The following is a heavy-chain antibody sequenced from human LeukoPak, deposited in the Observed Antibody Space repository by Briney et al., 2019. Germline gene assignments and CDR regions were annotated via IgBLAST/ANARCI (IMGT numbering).Heavy chain of an antibody. V-gene: IGHV3-23*01. CDR1: GFTFSSYA. CDR2: ISGSGGST. CDR3: AKDLVFPVATYFDY. Sequence: GGSLRLSCAASGFTFSSYAMSWVRQAPGKGLEWVSAISGSGGSTYYADSVKGRFTISRDNSKNTPYLQMNSLRAEDTAVYYCAKDLVFPVATYFDYWGQGTLVTVSS. J-gene: IGHJ4*02. D-gene: IGHD2-15*01.